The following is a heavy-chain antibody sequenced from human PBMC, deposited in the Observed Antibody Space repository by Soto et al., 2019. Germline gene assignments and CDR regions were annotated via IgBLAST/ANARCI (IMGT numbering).Heavy chain of an antibody. D-gene: IGHD6-6*01. V-gene: IGHV4-31*03. CDR2: IYYSGST. J-gene: IGHJ6*02. CDR3: ARDSFEYSSSSGYYYGMDV. CDR1: GGSISSGGYY. Sequence: TLSLTCTVSGGSISSGGYYWSWIRQHPGKGLEWIGYIYYSGSTYYNPSLKSRVTISVDTSKNQFSLKLSSVTAADTAVYYCARDSFEYSSSSGYYYGMDVWGQGTTVTVSS.